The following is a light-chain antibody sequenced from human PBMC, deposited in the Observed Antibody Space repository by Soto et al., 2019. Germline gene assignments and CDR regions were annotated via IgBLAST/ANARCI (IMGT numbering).Light chain of an antibody. V-gene: IGKV1-5*03. CDR3: QQYNSYPLFT. Sequence: DIQMTQSPSTLSASVGDRVTITCRASQSISSWLAWYQQKPGKAPKLLIYKASSLESGVPSRFSGSRSGTEFTLTISSLQPDDFATYYCQQYNSYPLFTFGPGTKVDIK. CDR2: KAS. J-gene: IGKJ3*01. CDR1: QSISSW.